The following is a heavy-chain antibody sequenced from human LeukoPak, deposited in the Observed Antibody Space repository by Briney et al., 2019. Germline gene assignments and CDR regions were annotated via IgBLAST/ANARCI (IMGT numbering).Heavy chain of an antibody. CDR1: GFTFSSYE. Sequence: PGGSLRLSSAASGFTFSSYEMNWVRQAPGKGLEWVSYISSSGSTIYYADSVKGRFTISRDNAKNSLYLQMNSLRAEDTAVYYCATLVNYWSFDYWGQGTLVTVSS. V-gene: IGHV3-48*03. D-gene: IGHD1-1*01. J-gene: IGHJ4*02. CDR3: ATLVNYWSFDY. CDR2: ISSSGSTI.